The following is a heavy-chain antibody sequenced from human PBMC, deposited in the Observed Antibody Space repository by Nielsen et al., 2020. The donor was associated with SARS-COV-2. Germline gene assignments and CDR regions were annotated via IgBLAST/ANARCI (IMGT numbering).Heavy chain of an antibody. V-gene: IGHV3-21*01. CDR3: ASGAYGAPFDY. CDR1: GFTFSSYS. D-gene: IGHD4-17*01. CDR2: ISSSSSYI. Sequence: GESLKISCAASGFTFSSYSMNWVRQAPGKGLEWVSCISSSSSYIYYADSVKGRFTISRDNAKNSLYLQMNSLRAEDTAVYYCASGAYGAPFDYWGQGTLVTVSS. J-gene: IGHJ4*02.